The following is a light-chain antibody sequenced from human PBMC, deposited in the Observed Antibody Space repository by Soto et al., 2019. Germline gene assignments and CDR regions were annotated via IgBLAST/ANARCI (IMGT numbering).Light chain of an antibody. Sequence: DIQMIQSQSSMAASGEDRDTVTCRTSHIVDTSLNWYQQKPGKAPKLLIYAASSLQSGVPSRFSGSGSGTEFTLTISNLEPEDFAVYYCQQRSNSFGQGTRLEIK. CDR2: AAS. CDR1: HIVDTS. J-gene: IGKJ5*01. CDR3: QQRSNS. V-gene: IGKV1-39*01.